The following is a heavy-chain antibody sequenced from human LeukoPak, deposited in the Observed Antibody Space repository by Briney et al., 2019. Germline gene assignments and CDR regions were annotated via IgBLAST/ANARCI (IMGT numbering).Heavy chain of an antibody. Sequence: GGSLRLSCAASGFTFSSYSMNWVRQALGKGLEWVSSISSSSSYIYYADSVKGRFTISRDNAKNSLYLQMNSLRAEDTAVYYCARDMITFGGVIVGPLDYWGQGTLVTVSS. V-gene: IGHV3-21*01. J-gene: IGHJ4*02. CDR2: ISSSSSYI. CDR3: ARDMITFGGVIVGPLDY. CDR1: GFTFSSYS. D-gene: IGHD3-16*02.